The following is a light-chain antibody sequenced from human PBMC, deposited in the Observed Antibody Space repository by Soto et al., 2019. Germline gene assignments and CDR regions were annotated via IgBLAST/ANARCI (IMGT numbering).Light chain of an antibody. Sequence: QSVLTQPPSVSGAPGQWVTISCTGSSSNIGAGYDVHWYQQLPGTAPKLLIYGNSNRPSGVPDRFSGSKSGTSASLAITGLQAEDEADYYCQSYDSSLGVFGTGTKLTVL. V-gene: IGLV1-40*01. CDR3: QSYDSSLGV. CDR1: SSNIGAGYD. CDR2: GNS. J-gene: IGLJ1*01.